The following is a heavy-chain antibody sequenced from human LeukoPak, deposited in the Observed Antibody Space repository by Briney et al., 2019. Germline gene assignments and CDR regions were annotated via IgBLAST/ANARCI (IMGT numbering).Heavy chain of an antibody. CDR2: INPNSGGT. CDR1: GYTFTGYY. J-gene: IGHJ6*03. Sequence: ASVTVSCKASGYTFTGYYMHWVRQAPGQGLEWMGWINPNSGGTNYAQKFQGRVTMTRDTSISTAYMELSRLRSDDTAVYYCARADVPDYYYMDVWGKGTTVTVSS. V-gene: IGHV1-2*02. CDR3: ARADVPDYYYMDV. D-gene: IGHD2-2*01.